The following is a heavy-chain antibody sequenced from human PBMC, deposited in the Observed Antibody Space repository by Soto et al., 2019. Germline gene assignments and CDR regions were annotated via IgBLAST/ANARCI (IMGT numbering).Heavy chain of an antibody. J-gene: IGHJ4*02. CDR3: AKDRSSSWPLDY. CDR1: GDSVSIKSAA. CDR2: TYYRSKWYY. D-gene: IGHD6-13*01. V-gene: IGHV6-1*01. Sequence: SQTLSLTCAISGDSVSIKSAAWNWIRQSPSRGLEWLGRTYYRSKWYYDYADSVKGRFTISRDNSKNTLYLQMNSLRAEDTAVYYCAKDRSSSWPLDYWGQGTLVTVSS.